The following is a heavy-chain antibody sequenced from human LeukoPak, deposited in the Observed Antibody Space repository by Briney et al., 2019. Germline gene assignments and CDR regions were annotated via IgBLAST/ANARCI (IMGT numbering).Heavy chain of an antibody. J-gene: IGHJ4*02. Sequence: GGSLRLSCAASGFTFSGSAMHWVRQASGKGLEWVGRIRSKANSYATACAASVKGRFTISRDDSKNTAYLQMNSLKTEDTAVYYCTGTDSSGWRDSDYWGQGTLVTVSS. CDR2: IRSKANSYAT. CDR3: TGTDSSGWRDSDY. CDR1: GFTFSGSA. D-gene: IGHD6-19*01. V-gene: IGHV3-73*01.